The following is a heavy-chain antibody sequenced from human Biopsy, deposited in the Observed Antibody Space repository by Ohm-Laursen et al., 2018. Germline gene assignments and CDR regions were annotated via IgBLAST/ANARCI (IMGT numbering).Heavy chain of an antibody. V-gene: IGHV1-69*01. CDR2: IIPIFGTA. D-gene: IGHD1-26*01. J-gene: IGHJ4*02. CDR1: GGTFTNYA. CDR3: ARDALGGGSYRFFY. Sequence: SSPKVSCKASGGTFTNYAISWVRQAPGQGLEWMGGIIPIFGTANYAQKFQGRVTITAEESMSTAYMELSSLRSDDTAVYYCARDALGGGSYRFFYWGQGSLVTVSS.